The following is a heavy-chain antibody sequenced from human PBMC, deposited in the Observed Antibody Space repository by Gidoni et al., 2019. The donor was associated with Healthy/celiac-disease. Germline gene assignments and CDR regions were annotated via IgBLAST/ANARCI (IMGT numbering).Heavy chain of an antibody. J-gene: IGHJ6*02. D-gene: IGHD3-22*01. CDR3: ARASGYHYYYYGMDV. Sequence: EVQLVESGGGLVQPGGSLRLSCAASGFTFSSYEMNWVRQAPGKGLEWVSYISSSGSTIYYADSVKGRFTISRDNAKNSLYLQMNSLRAEDTAVYYCARASGYHYYYYGMDVWGQGTTVTVSS. CDR1: GFTFSSYE. V-gene: IGHV3-48*03. CDR2: ISSSGSTI.